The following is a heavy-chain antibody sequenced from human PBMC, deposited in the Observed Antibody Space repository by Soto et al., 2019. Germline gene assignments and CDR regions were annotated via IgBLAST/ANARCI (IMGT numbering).Heavy chain of an antibody. D-gene: IGHD2-2*02. J-gene: IGHJ6*02. CDR2: ISYDGGKN. CDR3: ARGCSSSDGYTLDYSCYGMDV. CDR1: GFTFSSFA. V-gene: IGHV3-30*04. Sequence: QVQLLESGGGVVQPGRSLRLSCAASGFTFSSFAMHWARQAPGKGLEWVAFISYDGGKNYYADSVKGRFTVSRDNSKKTVYLKMTRLRAEDTAMSYCARGCSSSDGYTLDYSCYGMDVWGHGTTVTASS.